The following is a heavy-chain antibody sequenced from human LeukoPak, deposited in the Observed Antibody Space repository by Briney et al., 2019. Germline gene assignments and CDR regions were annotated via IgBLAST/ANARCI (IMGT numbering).Heavy chain of an antibody. CDR2: SYTSAFT. D-gene: IGHD3-22*01. Sequence: SETLSLTCTVSGRSVNSDDYYWSCIRQPAGKGLEWVGHSYTSAFTNYNPSLYNPSLKSRVTISVDRSKNQFSLQLNSVTAADTAVYYCAIDGAQYDSLDYEGECYYYFGMDVWGQGATVTVSS. CDR1: GRSVNSDDYY. J-gene: IGHJ6*02. CDR3: AIDGAQYDSLDYEGECYYYFGMDV. V-gene: IGHV4-61*08.